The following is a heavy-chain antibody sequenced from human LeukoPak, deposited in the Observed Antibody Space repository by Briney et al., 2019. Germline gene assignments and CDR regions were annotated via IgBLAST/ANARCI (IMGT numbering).Heavy chain of an antibody. D-gene: IGHD5-12*01. CDR3: ANGGYVGAFDI. V-gene: IGHV3-23*01. CDR2: ISDSGGST. J-gene: IGHJ3*02. CDR1: GITLSNYG. Sequence: GGSLRLSCAVSGITLSNYGMSWVRQAPGKGLEWVAGISDSGGSTNYADSVKGRFTISRDNPRNTLYLQMNSLRADDTAVYYCANGGYVGAFDIWGQGTMVTVSS.